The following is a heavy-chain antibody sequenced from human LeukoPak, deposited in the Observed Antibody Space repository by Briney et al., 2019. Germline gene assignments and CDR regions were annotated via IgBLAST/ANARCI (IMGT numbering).Heavy chain of an antibody. CDR3: ARIGAGSSRDY. D-gene: IGHD3-16*01. CDR1: GFTFSDYY. CDR2: ISSSSSYT. V-gene: IGHV3-11*06. Sequence: KPGGSLTLSCAASGFTFSDYYMSWIRQAPGEGLEWVSYISSSSSYTNYADSVKGRFTISRDNAKNSLYLQMNSLRAEDMAVYYCARIGAGSSRDYWGQGTLVTVSS. J-gene: IGHJ4*02.